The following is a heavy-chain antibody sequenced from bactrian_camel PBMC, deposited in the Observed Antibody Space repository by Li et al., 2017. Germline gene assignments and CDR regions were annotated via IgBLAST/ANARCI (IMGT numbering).Heavy chain of an antibody. D-gene: IGHD4*01. CDR1: GFLFNSAF. CDR3: ANSRERYSDYVHVY. Sequence: QVQLVESGGGLVQPGGSLTLSCTGSGFLFNSAFMSWLRQAPGKGLEWVSFINSDGGATYYLDSLKGRFTISRDNAKNSLYLQLNSLKTEDTAMYYCANSRERYSDYVHVYWGQGTQVTVS. CDR2: INSDGGAT. J-gene: IGHJ4*01. V-gene: IGHV3S1*01.